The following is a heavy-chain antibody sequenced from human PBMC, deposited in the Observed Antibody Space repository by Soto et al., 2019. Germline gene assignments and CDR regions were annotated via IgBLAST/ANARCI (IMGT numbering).Heavy chain of an antibody. CDR3: ARDPVRNLVRGVSPYYYGMDV. Sequence: QVQLVQSGAEVKKPGSSVKVSCQASGGTFSSYAISWVRQAPGQGLEWMGGVIPLFGTANYAQKFQGRGTITADETTSTAYMELSSLSSEDTAVYYCARDPVRNLVRGVSPYYYGMDVWGQGTTVTVSS. CDR1: GGTFSSYA. CDR2: VIPLFGTA. D-gene: IGHD3-10*01. J-gene: IGHJ6*02. V-gene: IGHV1-69*01.